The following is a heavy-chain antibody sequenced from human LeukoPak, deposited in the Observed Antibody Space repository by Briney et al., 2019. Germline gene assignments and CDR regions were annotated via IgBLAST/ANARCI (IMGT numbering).Heavy chain of an antibody. J-gene: IGHJ4*02. CDR3: ARHQNTALVTAVLDY. CDR2: IYYRGAT. V-gene: IGHV4-39*01. Sequence: SETLSLTCTVAGGSISSSCCLWGRSRQPPGKGLEWVGNIYYRGATYYSPSLKSRVTMSVDTSKNQFSLKLSSVTAADTSVYYCARHQNTALVTAVLDYWGQGTLVTVSS. CDR1: GGSISSSCCL. D-gene: IGHD5-18*01.